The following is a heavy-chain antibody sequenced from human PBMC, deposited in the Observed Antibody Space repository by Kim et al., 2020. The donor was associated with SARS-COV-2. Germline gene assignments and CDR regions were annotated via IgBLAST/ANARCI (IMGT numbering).Heavy chain of an antibody. CDR2: ISGSGDST. V-gene: IGHV3-23*01. CDR3: AKDGRYSSGWPEGLFDY. J-gene: IGHJ4*02. D-gene: IGHD6-19*01. CDR1: GFTFSSYA. Sequence: GGSLRLSCAASGFTFSSYAMSWVRQAPGKGLEWVSSISGSGDSTYYADSVKGRFTISRDNSKNTLYLQMNSLRAEDTAVYYCAKDGRYSSGWPEGLFDYWGQGTLVTVSS.